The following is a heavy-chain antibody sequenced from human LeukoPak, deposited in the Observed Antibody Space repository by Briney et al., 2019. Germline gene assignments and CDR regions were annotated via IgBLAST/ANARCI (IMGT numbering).Heavy chain of an antibody. V-gene: IGHV4-61*01. J-gene: IGHJ3*01. CDR3: SRGMKWNLLQCDL. CDR1: GGSVSSGRYY. CDR2: IYYSEST. Sequence: SETLSLTCTVSGGSVSSGRYYWTWIRQPPGKGLEWIGYIYYSESTNYSPSLESPVPLSLDTSKNQFSLKLRPLTTADTARISCSRGMKWNLLQCDLWGQGKMVTVSS. D-gene: IGHD1-26*01.